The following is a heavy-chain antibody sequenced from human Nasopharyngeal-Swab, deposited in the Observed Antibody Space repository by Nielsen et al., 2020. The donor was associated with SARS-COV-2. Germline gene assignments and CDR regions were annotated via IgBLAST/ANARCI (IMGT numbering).Heavy chain of an antibody. CDR2: IRSRSSGGTT. CDR3: ARLGSFDQ. V-gene: IGHV3-15*01. Sequence: GESLKISCAVSGITFSDAWMTWVRQAPGKGLEWIGRIRSRSSGGTTDYGAPLEGRFSISRDDSENTVYLQMNDLKTEDTAVYYCARLGSFDQWGQGTLVIVS. CDR1: GITFSDAW. J-gene: IGHJ4*02.